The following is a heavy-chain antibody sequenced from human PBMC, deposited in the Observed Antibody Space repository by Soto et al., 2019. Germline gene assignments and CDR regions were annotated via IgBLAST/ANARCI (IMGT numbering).Heavy chain of an antibody. CDR2: MNPNSGNT. Sequence: ASVKVSCKASGYTFTSYDINWVRQATGQGLEWMGWMNPNSGNTGYAQKFQGRVTMTRNTSISTAYMELSSLRSEDTAVYCCARGIRRYYYDSSGSYDYWGQGTLVTVSS. V-gene: IGHV1-8*01. J-gene: IGHJ4*02. D-gene: IGHD3-22*01. CDR3: ARGIRRYYYDSSGSYDY. CDR1: GYTFTSYD.